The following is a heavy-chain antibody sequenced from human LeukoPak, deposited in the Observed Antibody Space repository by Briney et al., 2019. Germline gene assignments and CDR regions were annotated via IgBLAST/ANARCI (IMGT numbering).Heavy chain of an antibody. V-gene: IGHV4-31*03. J-gene: IGHJ5*02. CDR2: IHYRGST. CDR1: GGSINSGGNH. Sequence: PSETLSLTCTVSGGSINSGGNHWPWIRQHPDKGLEWIVYIHYRGSTNYNPSLESRVSISVDMSKKSFSLKLTSVTAADTAVYYCARGGPDSSGYAWFDPWGQGTLVTVSS. CDR3: ARGGPDSSGYAWFDP. D-gene: IGHD3-22*01.